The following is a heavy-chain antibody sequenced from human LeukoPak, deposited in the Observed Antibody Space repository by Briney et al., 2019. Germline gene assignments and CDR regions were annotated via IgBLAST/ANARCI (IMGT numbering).Heavy chain of an antibody. CDR3: ARRGGSPLGAFDI. D-gene: IGHD1-26*01. CDR2: IFYSERP. CDR1: GGSISSYY. V-gene: IGHV4-59*01. J-gene: IGHJ3*02. Sequence: SETLSLTCTVSGGSISSYYWSWIRQPPGKGLEWLGYIFYSERPNYNPSLKSRVTISVDTSKNQFSLKLSSVTAADTAVYYCARRGGSPLGAFDIWGQGTMVTVSS.